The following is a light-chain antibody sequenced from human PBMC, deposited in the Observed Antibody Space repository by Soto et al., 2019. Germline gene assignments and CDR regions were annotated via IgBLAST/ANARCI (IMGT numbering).Light chain of an antibody. CDR2: AAS. CDR3: QQCYSTPQT. CDR1: QSISSY. J-gene: IGKJ1*01. Sequence: DIQMTQSPSSLSASVGDRVTITCRASQSISSYLNWYQQKPGKAPKLLIYAASSLQSGVPSRFSGSGSGTDFTLIISSLQPEDFATYYCQQCYSTPQTFGQGTKVDIK. V-gene: IGKV1-39*01.